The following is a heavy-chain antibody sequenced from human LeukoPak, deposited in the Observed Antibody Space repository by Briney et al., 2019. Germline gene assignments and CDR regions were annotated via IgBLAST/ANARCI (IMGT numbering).Heavy chain of an antibody. J-gene: IGHJ6*02. Sequence: GGSLRLSCAASGFTFSSYWMHWVRQAPGKGLVWVSRINSDGSSTRYADSVKGRFTISRDNAENTLYLQMNSLRAEDTAVYYCARVYCSGGSCYLSDYYYYAMDVWGQGTTVTVSS. D-gene: IGHD2-15*01. CDR2: INSDGSST. V-gene: IGHV3-74*01. CDR1: GFTFSSYW. CDR3: ARVYCSGGSCYLSDYYYYAMDV.